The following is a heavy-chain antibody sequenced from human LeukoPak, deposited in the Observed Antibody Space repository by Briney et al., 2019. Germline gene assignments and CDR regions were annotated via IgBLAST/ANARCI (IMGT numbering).Heavy chain of an antibody. Sequence: GGSLGLSCAASGFTFSSYAMNWVRQAPGKGLERVSGISGSGGSTTYYADSVKGRFTISRDNSKNTLYLQTNSLRAEDTAVYYCARSVYSYDSSLDFWGQGTPVTVSS. CDR3: ARSVYSYDSSLDF. D-gene: IGHD3-22*01. J-gene: IGHJ4*02. CDR1: GFTFSSYA. V-gene: IGHV3-23*01. CDR2: ISGSGGSTT.